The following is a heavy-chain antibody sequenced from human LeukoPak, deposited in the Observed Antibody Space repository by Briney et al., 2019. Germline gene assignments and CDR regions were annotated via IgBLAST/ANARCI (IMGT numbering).Heavy chain of an antibody. CDR3: ASPGPCSSTSCYGYWYFDL. V-gene: IGHV1-24*01. CDR1: GYTLTELS. J-gene: IGHJ2*01. D-gene: IGHD2-2*01. CDR2: FNPEDGET. Sequence: VASVKVSCKVSGYTLTELSMHWVRQAPGKGLEWMGGFNPEDGETIYAQKFQGRVTMTEDTSTDTAYMELSSLRSEDTPVYYCASPGPCSSTSCYGYWYFDLWGRGTLVTVSS.